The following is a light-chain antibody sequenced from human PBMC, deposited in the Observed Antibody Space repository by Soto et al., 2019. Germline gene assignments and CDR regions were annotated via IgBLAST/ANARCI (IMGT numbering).Light chain of an antibody. Sequence: QSALTQPASVSGSPGQSITLSCTGTSGDVGAYNYVSWYQQHPGKAPKLMIFDVASRPSGVSTRFSGSKSGNTASLTISGLQAEDEADYYCSSYTSSSTVVFGEGTKVTVL. J-gene: IGLJ2*01. CDR3: SSYTSSSTVV. CDR1: SGDVGAYNY. V-gene: IGLV2-14*01. CDR2: DVA.